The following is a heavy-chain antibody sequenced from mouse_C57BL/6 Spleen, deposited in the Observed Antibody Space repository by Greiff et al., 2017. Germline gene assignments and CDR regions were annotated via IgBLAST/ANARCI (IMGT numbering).Heavy chain of an antibody. Sequence: EVKLMESEGGLVQPGSSMKLSCTASGFTFSDYYMAWVRQVPEKGLEWVANINYDGSSTYYLDSLKSRFIISRDNAKNILYLQMSSLKSEDTATYYCARAADGYYGSIDYWGQGTTLTVSS. CDR2: INYDGSST. V-gene: IGHV5-16*01. CDR1: GFTFSDYY. D-gene: IGHD2-3*01. J-gene: IGHJ2*01. CDR3: ARAADGYYGSIDY.